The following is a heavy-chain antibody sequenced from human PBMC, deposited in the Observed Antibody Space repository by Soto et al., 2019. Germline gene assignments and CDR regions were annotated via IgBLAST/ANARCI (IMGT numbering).Heavy chain of an antibody. CDR1: GGSISCSSYY. J-gene: IGHJ6*03. CDR2: IYYSGST. V-gene: IGHV4-39*01. D-gene: IGHD3-10*01. Sequence: SETLSLTCTVSGGSISCSSYYWGWIRQPPGKGLEWIGSIYYSGSTYYNPSLKSRVTISVDTSKNQFSLKLSSVTAADTAVYYCARLVKIRGAYYYYMDVWGKGTTVTVS. CDR3: ARLVKIRGAYYYYMDV.